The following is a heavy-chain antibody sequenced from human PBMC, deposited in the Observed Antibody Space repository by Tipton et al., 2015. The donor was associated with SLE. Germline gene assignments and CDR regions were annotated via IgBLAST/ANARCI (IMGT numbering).Heavy chain of an antibody. CDR3: ARYDSTRSYPY. CDR2: VHYTGST. Sequence: TLSLTCTVSGASISGSSDYWGWIRQPPGKGLECVGSVHYTGSTFYNPSLKSRLTVSVDTSRNQFSLKLSSVSAADTAVYYCARYDSTRSYPYWGQGTLVTVSS. V-gene: IGHV4-39*01. CDR1: GASISGSSDY. D-gene: IGHD3-22*01. J-gene: IGHJ4*02.